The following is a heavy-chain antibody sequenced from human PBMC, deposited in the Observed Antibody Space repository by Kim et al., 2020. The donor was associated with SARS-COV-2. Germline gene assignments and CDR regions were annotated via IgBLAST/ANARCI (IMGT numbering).Heavy chain of an antibody. CDR2: IYYSGST. CDR3: ARGAVGQWLPTHAPGYDAFDI. Sequence: SETLSLTCTVSGGSISSYYWSWIRQPPGKGLEWIGYIYYSGSTNYNPSLKSRVTISVDTSKNQFSLKLSSVTAADTAVYYCARGAVGQWLPTHAPGYDAFDIWGQGTMVTVSS. J-gene: IGHJ3*02. CDR1: GGSISSYY. V-gene: IGHV4-59*01. D-gene: IGHD6-19*01.